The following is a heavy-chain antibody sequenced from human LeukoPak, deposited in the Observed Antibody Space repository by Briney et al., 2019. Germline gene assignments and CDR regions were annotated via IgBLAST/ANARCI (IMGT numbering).Heavy chain of an antibody. V-gene: IGHV1-69*01. D-gene: IGHD1-1*01. J-gene: IGHJ5*02. CDR2: IIPIFGTA. CDR1: GGTFSSYA. CDR3: ARVDWNDGWFDP. Sequence: SVKVSCKASGGTFSSYAISWVRQAPGQGLEWMGGIIPIFGTANYAQKFQGRVPITADEATSTAYMELSSLRSEDTAVYYCARVDWNDGWFDPWGQGTLVTVSS.